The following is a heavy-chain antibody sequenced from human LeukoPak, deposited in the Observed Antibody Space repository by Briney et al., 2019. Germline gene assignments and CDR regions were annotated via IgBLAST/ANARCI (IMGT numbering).Heavy chain of an antibody. CDR1: GDSVSSNSAA. J-gene: IGHJ5*02. D-gene: IGHD2-2*01. CDR3: ARDSLKRYCSSTSCYWFDP. CDR2: TYYRSKWYN. V-gene: IGHV6-1*01. Sequence: SQTLSLTCAISGDSVSSNSAAWNWIRQSPSRGLEWLGRTYYRSKWYNDYAVSVKSRITINPDTSKNQFSLQLNSVTPKDTAVYYCARDSLKRYCSSTSCYWFDPWGQGTLVTVSS.